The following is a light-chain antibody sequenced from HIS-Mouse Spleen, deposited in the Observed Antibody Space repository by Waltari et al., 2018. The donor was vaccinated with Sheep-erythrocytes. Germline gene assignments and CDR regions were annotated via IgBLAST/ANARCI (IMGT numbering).Light chain of an antibody. J-gene: IGKJ2*01. CDR1: QSISSY. CDR3: QQSYSMYT. V-gene: IGKV1-39*01. CDR2: AAS. Sequence: DIQMTQSPSSLSASVGDRVTIPFRASQSISSYLNWYQQKPGKAPKLLIYAASSLQSGVPSRFSGSGSGTDFTLTISSLQPEDFATYYCQQSYSMYTFGQGTKLEIK.